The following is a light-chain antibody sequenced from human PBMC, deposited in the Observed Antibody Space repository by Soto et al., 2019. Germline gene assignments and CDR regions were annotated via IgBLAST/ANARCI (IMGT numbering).Light chain of an antibody. CDR1: QSVSNN. CDR3: QQYNDWPPWT. CDR2: GAS. V-gene: IGKV3-15*01. Sequence: EIVMTQSPATLSVSPGERATLSCRASQSVSNNLAWFQHKPGQAPRLLIYGASARATGIPARFSGSGSGTELSLTISSLQSEDFAVYYCQQYNDWPPWTFGHGTKVEIK. J-gene: IGKJ1*01.